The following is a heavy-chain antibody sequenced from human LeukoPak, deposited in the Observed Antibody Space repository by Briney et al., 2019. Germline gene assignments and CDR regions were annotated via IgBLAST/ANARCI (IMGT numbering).Heavy chain of an antibody. Sequence: SETLSLTCAVYGGSFSGYYWSWIRQPPGKGLEWIGEINHSGSTNYNPSLKSRVTISVDTSKNQFSLKLSSVTAADTAVYYCAHSYYYGSSGYDYWGQGTLVTVSS. V-gene: IGHV4-34*01. CDR3: AHSYYYGSSGYDY. D-gene: IGHD3-22*01. CDR1: GGSFSGYY. J-gene: IGHJ4*02. CDR2: INHSGST.